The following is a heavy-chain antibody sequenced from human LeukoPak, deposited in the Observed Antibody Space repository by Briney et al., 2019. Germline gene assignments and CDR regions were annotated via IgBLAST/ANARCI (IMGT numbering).Heavy chain of an antibody. CDR2: IYTSGST. CDR3: ARLRHGPGYYYYMDV. J-gene: IGHJ6*03. Sequence: SETLSLTCTVSGGSISSYYWSWIRQPPGKGLEWIGYIYTSGSTNYNPSLKSRVTISVDTSKNQFSLKLSSVTAADTAVYYCARLRHGPGYYYYMDVWGKGTTVTVSS. V-gene: IGHV4-4*09. CDR1: GGSISSYY.